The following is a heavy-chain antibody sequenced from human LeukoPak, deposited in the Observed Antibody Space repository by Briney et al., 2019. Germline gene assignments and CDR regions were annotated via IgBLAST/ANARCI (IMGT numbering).Heavy chain of an antibody. V-gene: IGHV4-38-2*02. D-gene: IGHD2-8*01. Sequence: SETLSLTCAVYGGSFSGYYWAWIRQPPGKGLEWIGSFFQLGGTYYNPSLKNRVTISVDTSKNEFSLTLTSVTAADTAIYYCAKDDRLLTNWFDPWGQGTLVTVSS. CDR1: GGSFSGYY. J-gene: IGHJ5*02. CDR3: AKDDRLLTNWFDP. CDR2: FFQLGGT.